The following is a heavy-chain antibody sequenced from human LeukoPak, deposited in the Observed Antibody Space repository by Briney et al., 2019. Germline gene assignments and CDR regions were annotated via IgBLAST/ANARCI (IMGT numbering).Heavy chain of an antibody. D-gene: IGHD1-7*01. CDR1: GYTFTSYD. V-gene: IGHV1-8*01. Sequence: ASVKVSCKASGYTFTSYDINWVRQATGQGLEWMGWTNPNSGNTGYAQKFQGRVTRTMNTSISTAYMELSSLRSEDTAVYYCARQRPTGTTDYWGQGTLVTVSS. CDR3: ARQRPTGTTDY. CDR2: TNPNSGNT. J-gene: IGHJ4*02.